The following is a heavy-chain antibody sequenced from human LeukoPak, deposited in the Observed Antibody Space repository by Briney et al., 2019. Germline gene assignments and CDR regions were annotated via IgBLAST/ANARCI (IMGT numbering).Heavy chain of an antibody. J-gene: IGHJ4*02. V-gene: IGHV4-39*01. Sequence: SETLSLTCTVSGGSISSSSYYWGWIRQPPGKGLEWIGSIYYSGSTYYNPSLKSRVTISVDTSKNQFSLKLSSVTAADTAVYYCAREASYDSSGYYWGPHFDYWGQGTLVTVSS. CDR2: IYYSGST. CDR1: GGSISSSSYY. D-gene: IGHD3-22*01. CDR3: AREASYDSSGYYWGPHFDY.